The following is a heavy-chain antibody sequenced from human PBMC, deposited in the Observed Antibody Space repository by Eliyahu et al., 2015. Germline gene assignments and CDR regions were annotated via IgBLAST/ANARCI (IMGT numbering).Heavy chain of an antibody. CDR1: GFTFXTND. Sequence: EVQLAESGGGLAQSGGSLTLXCVDSGFTFXTNDLXWVRQAPGKGLEWXSGIGASGYSSYYAEXVKGRFTISRDNSKKTLYLQMNSLRAGDTATYFCAKGGFHGSSSIGFESWGQGTLVTVSS. V-gene: IGHV3-23*04. CDR3: AKGGFHGSSSIGFES. CDR2: IGASGYSS. J-gene: IGHJ4*02. D-gene: IGHD6-13*01.